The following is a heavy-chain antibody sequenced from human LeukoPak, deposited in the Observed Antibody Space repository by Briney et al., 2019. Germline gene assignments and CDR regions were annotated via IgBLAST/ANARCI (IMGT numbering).Heavy chain of an antibody. CDR3: AKDSGYVSSEYFQH. D-gene: IGHD5-12*01. J-gene: IGHJ1*01. V-gene: IGHV3-53*01. CDR1: GFTVSSNY. Sequence: GGSLRLSCAASGFTVSSNYMSWVRQAPGKGLEWVSVIYSGGSTYYADSVKGRFTISRDNSKNTLYLQMNSLRAEDTAVYYCAKDSGYVSSEYFQHWGQGTLVTVSS. CDR2: IYSGGST.